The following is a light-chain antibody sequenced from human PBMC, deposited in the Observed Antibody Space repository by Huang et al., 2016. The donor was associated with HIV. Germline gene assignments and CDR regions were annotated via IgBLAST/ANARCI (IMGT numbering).Light chain of an antibody. CDR2: HAS. CDR1: QSVGNY. Sequence: EIVLRQSPATLSLSAGERATLSCRASQSVGNYLAWYQQKSGQPPRLLISHASTRASGSPPRFSGSGSGTDFTLTISSLEPEDFAIYCCQHHTNWPLITFGPGTTVDMK. V-gene: IGKV3-11*01. CDR3: QHHTNWPLIT. J-gene: IGKJ3*01.